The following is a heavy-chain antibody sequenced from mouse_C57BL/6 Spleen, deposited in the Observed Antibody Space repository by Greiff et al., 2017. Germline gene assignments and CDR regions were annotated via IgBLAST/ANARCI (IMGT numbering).Heavy chain of an antibody. J-gene: IGHJ1*03. D-gene: IGHD1-1*01. CDR3: AESPHYYGSSYWYVEV. CDR2: IWSGGST. CDR1: GFSLTSYG. Sequence: QVQLQQSGPGLVQPSQSLSITCTVSGFSLTSYGVHWVRQPPGKGLEWLGVIWSGGSTDYNAAFISRLSISKDNSKSQVFFKMNSLQADDTAIYYCAESPHYYGSSYWYVEVWGTGTTVTVSS. V-gene: IGHV2-4*01.